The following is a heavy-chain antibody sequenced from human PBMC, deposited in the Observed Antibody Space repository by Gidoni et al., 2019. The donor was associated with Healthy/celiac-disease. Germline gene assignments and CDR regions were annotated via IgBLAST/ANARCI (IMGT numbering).Heavy chain of an antibody. Sequence: QVQLVQSGAEVKKPGASVKVSCKASGYTFTSYGISWVRQAPGQGLEWMGWISAYNGNTNYAQKLQGRVTMTTDTSTSTAYMELRSLRSDDTAVYYCARSTLIFPYGDYAIGGPFDYWGQGTLVTVSS. CDR1: GYTFTSYG. D-gene: IGHD4-17*01. CDR3: ARSTLIFPYGDYAIGGPFDY. V-gene: IGHV1-18*04. J-gene: IGHJ4*02. CDR2: ISAYNGNT.